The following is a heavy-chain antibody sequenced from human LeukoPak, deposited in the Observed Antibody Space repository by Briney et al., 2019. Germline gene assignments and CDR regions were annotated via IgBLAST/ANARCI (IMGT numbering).Heavy chain of an antibody. D-gene: IGHD3-10*01. CDR2: IYYSGST. CDR1: GYPISSGYY. Sequence: PSETLSLTCTVSGYPISSGYYWGWIRQPPGKGLEWIGSIYYSGSTYYNPSLKSRVTISVDTAKNQFSLKLSSVTAADTAVYYCAREAVGYYGSGIHYFDYWGQGTLVTVSS. J-gene: IGHJ4*02. V-gene: IGHV4-38-2*02. CDR3: AREAVGYYGSGIHYFDY.